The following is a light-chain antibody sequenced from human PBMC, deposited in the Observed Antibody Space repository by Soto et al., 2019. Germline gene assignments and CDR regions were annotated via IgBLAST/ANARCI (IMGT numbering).Light chain of an antibody. J-gene: IGKJ5*01. Sequence: EIVMTQSPATLSVSQGERATLSCRASQSISSNLAWHQQKPGQAPRILMYDASTRATGIPARFSGSGSGSEFTLTISSLQSEDFAVYYCQQYHNWPITFGQGTRLEIK. CDR3: QQYHNWPIT. CDR2: DAS. V-gene: IGKV3-15*01. CDR1: QSISSN.